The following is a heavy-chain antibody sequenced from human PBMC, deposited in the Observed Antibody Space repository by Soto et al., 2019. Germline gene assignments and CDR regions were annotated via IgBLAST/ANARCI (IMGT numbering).Heavy chain of an antibody. V-gene: IGHV3-30*18. CDR1: GFTFSSDA. J-gene: IGHJ4*02. D-gene: IGHD6-13*01. CDR2: ISYDGSTI. CDR3: VKVGGSSSWCRFYFDY. Sequence: QVQLVESGGGVVQPGRSLRLSCAASGFTFSSDAMHWVRQAPGKGLEWVAVISYDGSTIYYADSVKGRFSISRDNSKNTLHLEMDNLRPEDTAVYYCVKVGGSSSWCRFYFDYWGQGTLVTVSS.